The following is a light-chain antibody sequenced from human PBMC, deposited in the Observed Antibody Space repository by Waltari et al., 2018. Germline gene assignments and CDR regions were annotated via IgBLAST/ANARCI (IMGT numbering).Light chain of an antibody. V-gene: IGLV2-14*03. Sequence: QSALTQPASVSGSPGQSITTSSPGTTSDVGGYNYVPCYQQHPGKSPKLWIYALTTRPSGVSNRFSGSKSGNTASLTISGLQAEDEADYYCSSYTSSNTLGFGTGTKVTVL. J-gene: IGLJ1*01. CDR3: SSYTSSNTLG. CDR1: TSDVGGYNY. CDR2: ALT.